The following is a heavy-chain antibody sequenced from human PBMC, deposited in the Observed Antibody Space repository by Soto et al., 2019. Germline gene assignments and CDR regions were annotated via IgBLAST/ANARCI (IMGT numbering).Heavy chain of an antibody. CDR2: IYYSGST. CDR1: GGSISSYY. D-gene: IGHD3-22*01. V-gene: IGHV4-59*01. CDR3: ARDHAGPYYDSSGYYLDYFDY. Sequence: PSETLSLTCTVSGGSISSYYWSWIRQPPGKGLEWIGCIYYSGSTNYNPSLKSRVTISVDTSKNQFSLKLSSVTAADTAVYYCARDHAGPYYDSSGYYLDYFDYWGQGTLVTVS. J-gene: IGHJ4*02.